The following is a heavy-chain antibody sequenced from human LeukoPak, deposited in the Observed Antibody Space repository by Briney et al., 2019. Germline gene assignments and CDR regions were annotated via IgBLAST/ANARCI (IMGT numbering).Heavy chain of an antibody. J-gene: IGHJ2*01. D-gene: IGHD2-2*01. CDR2: IYTSGST. Sequence: SETLSLTCTVSGGSISSGSYYWSWIRQPAGKGLEWIGRIYTSGSTNYNPSLKSRVTISVDTSKNQFSLKLSSVTAADTAVYYCASTVVVPAAMDFDLWGRGTLVTVSS. CDR3: ASTVVVPAAMDFDL. CDR1: GGSISSGSYY. V-gene: IGHV4-61*02.